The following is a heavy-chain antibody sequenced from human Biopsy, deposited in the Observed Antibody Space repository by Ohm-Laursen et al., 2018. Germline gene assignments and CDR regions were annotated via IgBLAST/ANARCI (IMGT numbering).Heavy chain of an antibody. CDR2: ISPSGATT. Sequence: ASVKVSCKASGNTFATYHIHWVRQAPGQGLEWMGVISPSGATTSFSQKFRGRITMTRDTSMGTVYMDLNSLGSEDTAVYYCARAGVGSDGTDSYYYGMDVWGPGTTVTVSS. CDR3: ARAGVGSDGTDSYYYGMDV. V-gene: IGHV1-46*01. J-gene: IGHJ6*02. CDR1: GNTFATYH. D-gene: IGHD5-24*01.